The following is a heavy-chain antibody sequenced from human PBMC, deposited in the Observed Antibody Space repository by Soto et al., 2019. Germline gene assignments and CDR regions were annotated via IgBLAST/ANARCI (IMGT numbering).Heavy chain of an antibody. CDR3: AKGVAANYYYYYMDV. Sequence: GGSLRLSCAASGFTFDDYAMHWVRQAPGKGLEWVSGISWNSGSIGYADSVKGRFTISRDNAKNSLYLQMNSLRAEDTALYYCAKGVAANYYYYYMDVWGKGTTVTVSS. CDR1: GFTFDDYA. CDR2: ISWNSGSI. J-gene: IGHJ6*03. V-gene: IGHV3-9*01. D-gene: IGHD2-15*01.